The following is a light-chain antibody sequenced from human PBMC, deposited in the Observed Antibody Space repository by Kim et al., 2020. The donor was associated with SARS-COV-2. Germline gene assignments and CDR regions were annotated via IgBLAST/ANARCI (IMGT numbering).Light chain of an antibody. CDR2: GNS. J-gene: IGLJ3*02. Sequence: SVLTQPPSVSGAPGQRVTISCTGSSPNIGAGYDVHWYQQLPGTAPKLLIYGNSNRPSGVPDRFSGSKSGTSASLAITGLQAEDEADYYCQSYDSSLSGPWVFGGGTQLTVL. CDR3: QSYDSSLSGPWV. V-gene: IGLV1-40*01. CDR1: SPNIGAGYD.